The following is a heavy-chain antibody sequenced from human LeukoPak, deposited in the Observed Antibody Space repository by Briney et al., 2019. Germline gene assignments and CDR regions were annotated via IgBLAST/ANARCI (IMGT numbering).Heavy chain of an antibody. CDR2: VYYSGST. V-gene: IGHV4-39*07. Sequence: SETLSLTCTVSGGSISRSYYYWGWIRRPPGKGLEWIGSVYYSGSTNYNPSLKSRVTMSVDTSKNQLSLKLSSVTVADTAVYYCAREIEMATQFDYWGRGTLVTVSS. J-gene: IGHJ4*02. CDR3: AREIEMATQFDY. D-gene: IGHD5-24*01. CDR1: GGSISRSYYY.